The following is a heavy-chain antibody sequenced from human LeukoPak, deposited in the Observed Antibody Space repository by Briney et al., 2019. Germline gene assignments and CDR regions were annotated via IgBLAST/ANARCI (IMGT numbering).Heavy chain of an antibody. V-gene: IGHV3-48*03. D-gene: IGHD2-21*01. J-gene: IGHJ6*04. CDR2: ISSSGSTI. CDR1: GFTFSSYE. Sequence: PGGSLRLSCAASGFTFSSYEMNWVRQAPGKGLEWVSYISSSGSTIYYADSVKGRFTISRDNAKNSLYLQMNSLRAEDTAVYYCARDPYGGMDVWGKGTTVTASS. CDR3: ARDPYGGMDV.